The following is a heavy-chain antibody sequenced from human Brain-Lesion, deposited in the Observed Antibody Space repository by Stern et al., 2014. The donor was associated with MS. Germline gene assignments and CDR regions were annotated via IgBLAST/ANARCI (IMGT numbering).Heavy chain of an antibody. CDR2: IYYSGNT. Sequence: QVQLVESGPGLVKPSETLSLTCTVAGGSVSSTSYAWAWIRQPPGKGLEWIGTIYYSGNTYYSPSLKIPLTISLDTPKNLFPLQLRSVPAADTAVYYCAGEEDIRYCSGGSCTGNWFDPWGQGTLVTVSS. CDR3: AGEEDIRYCSGGSCTGNWFDP. CDR1: GGSVSSTSYA. D-gene: IGHD2-15*01. J-gene: IGHJ5*02. V-gene: IGHV4-39*01.